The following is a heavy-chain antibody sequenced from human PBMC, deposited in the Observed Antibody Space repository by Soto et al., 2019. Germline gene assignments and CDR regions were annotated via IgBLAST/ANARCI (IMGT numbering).Heavy chain of an antibody. CDR1: GFSLTTGVS. D-gene: IGHD5-12*01. Sequence: QINLKESGPTLVKPTQTLTLTCSFSGFSLTTGVSVNWIRQPPGKALEWLALIYWDDDTRYSPSLRSRLSITKDSSKNQLVLTVTTVDPADTDTYFCAHSPGYVTGGNWFDPRGQGILVTVSS. CDR2: IYWDDDT. CDR3: AHSPGYVTGGNWFDP. V-gene: IGHV2-5*02. J-gene: IGHJ5*02.